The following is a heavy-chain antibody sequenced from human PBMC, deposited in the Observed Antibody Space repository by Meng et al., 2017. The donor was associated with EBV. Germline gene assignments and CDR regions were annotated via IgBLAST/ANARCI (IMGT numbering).Heavy chain of an antibody. D-gene: IGHD2-15*01. J-gene: IGHJ5*02. CDR1: GYTFTSYD. CDR3: ARGRGVYCSGGSCYPGWFDP. CDR2: MNPNSGNT. Sequence: VQGVQSGAEVKKAGASMKVPCKASGYTFTSYDINWVRQANGQGLEWMGWMNPNSGNTGYAQKFQGRVTMTRNTSISTAYMELSSLRSEDTAVYYCARGRGVYCSGGSCYPGWFDPWGQGTLVTVSS. V-gene: IGHV1-8*01.